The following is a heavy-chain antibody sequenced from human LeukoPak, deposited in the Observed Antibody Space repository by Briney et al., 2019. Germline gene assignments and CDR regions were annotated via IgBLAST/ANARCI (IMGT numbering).Heavy chain of an antibody. CDR2: VHHSGAT. V-gene: IGHV4-38-2*02. J-gene: IGHJ4*02. Sequence: SETLSLTCSVSGYSISRGYHWAWVRQPPGKGLEWMGSVHHSGATYYNPSLNSRLTISADTSKNQFSLKMDSVTAADTAVYYCARINFNPDYWGQGTLVSVSS. CDR3: ARINFNPDY. CDR1: GYSISRGYH. D-gene: IGHD1-14*01.